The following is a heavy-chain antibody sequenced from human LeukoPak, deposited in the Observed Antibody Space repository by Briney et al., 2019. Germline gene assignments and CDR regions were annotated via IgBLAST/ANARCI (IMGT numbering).Heavy chain of an antibody. CDR2: IIPILGIA. CDR3: ASAVGDFWSGYYDY. J-gene: IGHJ4*02. V-gene: IGHV1-69*02. CDR1: GYTFTGYY. D-gene: IGHD3-3*01. Sequence: ASVKVSCKASGYTFTGYYMHWVRQAPGQGLEWMGRIIPILGIANYAQKFQGRVTITADKSTSTAYMELSSLRSEDTAVYYCASAVGDFWSGYYDYWGQGTLVTVSS.